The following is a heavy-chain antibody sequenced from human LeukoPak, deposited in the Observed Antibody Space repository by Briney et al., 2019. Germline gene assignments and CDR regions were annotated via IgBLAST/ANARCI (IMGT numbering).Heavy chain of an antibody. D-gene: IGHD5-18*01. CDR1: GYTFINYA. CDR3: ARVLGESWIQLWQTDYYFDY. CDR2: IKAGNGDT. V-gene: IGHV1-3*01. J-gene: IGHJ4*02. Sequence: GASVKVSCTASGYTFINYAIHWVRQAPGQRLEWMGWIKAGNGDTEYPQTFQGRVTITRDTSASTAYMELRSLRSDDTAVYYCARVLGESWIQLWQTDYYFDYWGQGTLVTVSS.